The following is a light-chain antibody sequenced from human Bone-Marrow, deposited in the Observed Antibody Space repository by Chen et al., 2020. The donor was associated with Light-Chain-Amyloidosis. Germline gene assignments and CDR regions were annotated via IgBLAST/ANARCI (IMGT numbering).Light chain of an antibody. CDR3: AAWGVSLSGYV. Sequence: QSVLTQPPSASGTPGQRVTISCPGASSNIGINYVSWYQHFPGADPNLLIHWNNQRPSGVPDRFSAYKCGTADVRAISGVRTVDEANYYCAAWGVSLSGYVFGAGTKVIVL. J-gene: IGLJ1*01. CDR2: WNN. CDR1: SSNIGINY. V-gene: IGLV1-47*01.